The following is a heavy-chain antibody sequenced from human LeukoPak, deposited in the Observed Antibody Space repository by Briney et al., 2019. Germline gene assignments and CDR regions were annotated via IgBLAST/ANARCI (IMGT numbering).Heavy chain of an antibody. Sequence: KPSETPALTCTVSGGPLNGYYWSWIRQPPGKGLEWVGYIYYSGSTNYNPSLKSRVTISVDTSKNQFSLKLSSVTAADTAVYYCARGCSAGTPHNWFDPWGQGTLVTVSS. V-gene: IGHV4-59*01. CDR2: IYYSGST. J-gene: IGHJ5*02. D-gene: IGHD6-13*01. CDR3: ARGCSAGTPHNWFDP. CDR1: GGPLNGYY.